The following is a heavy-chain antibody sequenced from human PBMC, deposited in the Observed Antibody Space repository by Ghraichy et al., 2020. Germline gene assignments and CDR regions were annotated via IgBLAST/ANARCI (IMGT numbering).Heavy chain of an antibody. Sequence: GGSLRLSCAASGFTFSSYSMNWVRQAPGKGLEWVSAISGSGTSTDYADSVKGRFTISRDNSKNTVYLQMNSLRAEDTAVYYCAKDHRRGWYTHDASGIWGQGTMVTVSS. CDR2: ISGSGTST. D-gene: IGHD6-19*01. V-gene: IGHV3-23*01. CDR3: AKDHRRGWYTHDASGI. CDR1: GFTFSSYS. J-gene: IGHJ3*02.